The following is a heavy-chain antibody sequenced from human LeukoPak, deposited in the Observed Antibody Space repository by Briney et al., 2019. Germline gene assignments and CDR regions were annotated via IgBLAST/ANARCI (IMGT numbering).Heavy chain of an antibody. CDR3: ARVGTHSSSFGGYYYYGMDV. J-gene: IGHJ6*02. CDR2: IIPTLGIA. D-gene: IGHD6-6*01. Sequence: ASVKVSCKASGGTFSSYAISWVRQAPGQGLEWMGRIIPTLGIANYAQKFQGRVTITADKSTSTAYMELSSLRSEDTAVYYCARVGTHSSSFGGYYYYGMDVWGQGTTVTVSS. V-gene: IGHV1-69*04. CDR1: GGTFSSYA.